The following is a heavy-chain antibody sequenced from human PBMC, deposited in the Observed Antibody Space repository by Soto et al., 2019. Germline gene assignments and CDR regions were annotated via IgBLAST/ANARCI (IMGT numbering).Heavy chain of an antibody. D-gene: IGHD2-21*02. CDR2: IYYSGST. J-gene: IGHJ5*02. CDR1: GGSISSSSYY. Sequence: PSETLSLTCTVSGGSISSSSYYWGWIRQPPGKGLEWIGSIYYSGSTYYNPSLKSRVTISVDTSKNQFSLKLSSVTAADTAVYYCARGRDIVVVTAIPGWFDPWGQGTLVTVS. V-gene: IGHV4-39*07. CDR3: ARGRDIVVVTAIPGWFDP.